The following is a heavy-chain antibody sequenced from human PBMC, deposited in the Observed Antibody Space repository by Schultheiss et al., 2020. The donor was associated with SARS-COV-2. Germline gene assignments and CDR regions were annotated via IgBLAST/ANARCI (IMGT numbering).Heavy chain of an antibody. CDR2: IYYSGST. Sequence: SETLSLTCTVSGGSISSGDYYWSWIRQPPGKGLEWIGYIYYSGSTYYNPSLKSRVTISVDTSKNQFSLKLSSVTAADTAVYYCAREVIYERSYYYYYGMDVWGQGTTVTVSS. CDR3: AREVIYERSYYYYYGMDV. D-gene: IGHD3-22*01. CDR1: GGSISSGDYY. J-gene: IGHJ6*02. V-gene: IGHV4-30-4*01.